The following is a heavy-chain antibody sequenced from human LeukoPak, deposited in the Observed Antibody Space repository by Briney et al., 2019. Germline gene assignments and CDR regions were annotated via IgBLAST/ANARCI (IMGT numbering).Heavy chain of an antibody. CDR3: ARVGGVGYYYYMDV. Sequence: PETLSLTCAVSGYSISSGYYWGWIRPPPGKGLEWIGRIYHSGSTYYNPSLKSRVTISEDTSKNQFSLKLSSVTAADTAVYYCARVGGVGYYYYMDVWGKGTTVTVSS. J-gene: IGHJ6*03. V-gene: IGHV4-38-2*01. D-gene: IGHD3-16*01. CDR2: IYHSGST. CDR1: GYSISSGYY.